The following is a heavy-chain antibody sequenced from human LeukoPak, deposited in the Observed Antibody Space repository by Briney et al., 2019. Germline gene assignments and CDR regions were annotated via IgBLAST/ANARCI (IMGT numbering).Heavy chain of an antibody. D-gene: IGHD4-11*01. V-gene: IGHV4-4*07. CDR1: GGSISNYY. Sequence: SETLSLTCTVSGGSISNYYWSWIRQPAGKGLEWIGRVYNSGSTNYNPSLKSRVTMSVGTSENQFSLKLRSVTAADTAIYYCAGVANYRSGERLDYWGQGTLVTVSS. J-gene: IGHJ4*01. CDR3: AGVANYRSGERLDY. CDR2: VYNSGST.